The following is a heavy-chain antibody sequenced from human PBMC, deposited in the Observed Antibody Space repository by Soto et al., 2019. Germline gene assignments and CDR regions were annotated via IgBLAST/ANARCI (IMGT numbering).Heavy chain of an antibody. V-gene: IGHV4-39*01. CDR3: ARTTCRHIDF. D-gene: IGHD4-4*01. CDR2: IDYSGTA. Sequence: SETLSLTCTVSYGSISVSNVFWGWVRQPPGKGLEWIGNIDYSGTAYFNPSLGTRVTFPVDTSKNQFSLTLYSVTAADTAVYYCARTTCRHIDFWGQGILVT. J-gene: IGHJ4*02. CDR1: YGSISVSNVF.